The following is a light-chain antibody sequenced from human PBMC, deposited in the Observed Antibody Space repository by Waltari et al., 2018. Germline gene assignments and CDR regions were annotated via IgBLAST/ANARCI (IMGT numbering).Light chain of an antibody. CDR2: SNN. V-gene: IGLV1-44*01. J-gene: IGLJ2*01. CDR1: NSNIGSNT. Sequence: QSVLTQPPSASGTPGQRVTISCSGSNSNIGSNTVNWHQQLPGTAPKLLIHSNNQRPAGVPDRLSGSKSGTSASLAISGLQSEDEADYYCAAWDDSLNAVVIGGGTKLTVL. CDR3: AAWDDSLNAVV.